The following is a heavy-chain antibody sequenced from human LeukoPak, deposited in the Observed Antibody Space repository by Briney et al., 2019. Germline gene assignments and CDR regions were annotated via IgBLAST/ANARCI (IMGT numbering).Heavy chain of an antibody. J-gene: IGHJ2*01. CDR3: AREYYYDSSGLTWYFDL. CDR1: GFTFSSYG. CDR2: IRYDGSNK. V-gene: IGHV3-30*02. D-gene: IGHD3-22*01. Sequence: GSLRLSCAASGFTFSSYGMHWVRQAPGKGLEWVAFIRYDGSNKYYADSVKGRFTISRDNSKNTLYLQMNSLRAEDTAVYYCAREYYYDSSGLTWYFDLWGRGTLVTVSS.